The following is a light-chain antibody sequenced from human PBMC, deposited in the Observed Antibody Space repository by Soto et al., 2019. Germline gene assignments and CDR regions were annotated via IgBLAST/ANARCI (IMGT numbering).Light chain of an antibody. CDR1: QDIRNF. V-gene: IGKV1-27*01. CDR2: AAS. Sequence: DIQMTQSPTSLSASVGDRVTITCRSSQDIRNFVAWYQQKPGKAPMLLIYAASPLQSGVPSRFSSSGSVTDFTLTINSLQPEDVATYSCQKYSSVPVFGPGTKVEIK. CDR3: QKYSSVPV. J-gene: IGKJ3*01.